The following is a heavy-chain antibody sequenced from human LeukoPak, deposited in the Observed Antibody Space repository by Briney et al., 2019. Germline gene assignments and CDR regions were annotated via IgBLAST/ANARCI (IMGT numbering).Heavy chain of an antibody. V-gene: IGHV3-43*02. Sequence: TGGSLRLSCAASGFTFDDYAMHWVRQAPGKGLEWVSLISGDGGSTYYADSVEGRFTISRDNSKNSLYLQMNSLRTEDTALYYCAKGADPLQFDFGVFLYYYYYYMDVWGKGTTVTVSS. J-gene: IGHJ6*03. D-gene: IGHD5-24*01. CDR2: ISGDGGST. CDR1: GFTFDDYA. CDR3: AKGADPLQFDFGVFLYYYYYYMDV.